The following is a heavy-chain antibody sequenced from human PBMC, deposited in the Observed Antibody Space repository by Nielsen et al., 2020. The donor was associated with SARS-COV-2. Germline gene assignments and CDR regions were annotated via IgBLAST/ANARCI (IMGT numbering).Heavy chain of an antibody. V-gene: IGHV1-18*01. J-gene: IGHJ6*02. D-gene: IGHD3-3*01. CDR1: GYTFTSYG. CDR3: ARGTYVLRFLEWSKGMDV. CDR2: ISAYNGNT. Sequence: ASVKVSCKASGYTFTSYGISWVRQAPGQGLEWMGWISAYNGNTNYAQKLQGRVTMTTDTSTSTAYMELSRLRSDDTAVYYCARGTYVLRFLEWSKGMDVWGQGTTVTVSS.